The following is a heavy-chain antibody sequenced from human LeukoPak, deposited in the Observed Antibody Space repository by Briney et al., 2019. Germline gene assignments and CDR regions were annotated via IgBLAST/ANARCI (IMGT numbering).Heavy chain of an antibody. V-gene: IGHV1-2*02. CDR2: INPNSGGT. D-gene: IGHD3-22*01. Sequence: ASVKVSCKASGYTFTGYYMHWARQAPGQGLEWMGWINPNSGGTNYAQKFQGRVTMTRDTSISTAYKELSRLRSDDTAVYYCARVSVGITMIVVARPWYFDLWGRGTLVTVSS. CDR1: GYTFTGYY. CDR3: ARVSVGITMIVVARPWYFDL. J-gene: IGHJ2*01.